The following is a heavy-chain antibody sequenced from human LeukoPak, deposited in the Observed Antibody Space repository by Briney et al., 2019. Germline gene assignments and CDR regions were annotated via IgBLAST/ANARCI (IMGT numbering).Heavy chain of an antibody. V-gene: IGHV1-69*05. D-gene: IGHD6-13*01. J-gene: IGHJ5*02. CDR3: ARGGSSPAGFDP. CDR2: IIPIFGTA. Sequence: ASVKVSCKASGGPVSSYATSWVRQAPRHRLEWMGGIIPIFGTANYAPKFQGRVTITTDESTRTAYMELSSLRSEDMAVYYCARGGSSPAGFDPWGQGTLVTVSS. CDR1: GGPVSSYA.